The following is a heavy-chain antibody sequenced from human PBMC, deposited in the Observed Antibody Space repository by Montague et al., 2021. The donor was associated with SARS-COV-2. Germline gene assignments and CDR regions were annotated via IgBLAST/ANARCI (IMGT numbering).Heavy chain of an antibody. V-gene: IGHV4-31*03. Sequence: TLSLTCTVSGGSIGSGGYYWSWIRQHPGKGLEWIGYIYYSGSTYYNPSLKSRVTISVDTSKNQFSLKLSSVTAADTAVYYCARINPTGVDFWGQGTLVTVSS. CDR2: IYYSGST. CDR1: GGSIGSGGYY. CDR3: ARINPTGVDF. J-gene: IGHJ4*02. D-gene: IGHD1-14*01.